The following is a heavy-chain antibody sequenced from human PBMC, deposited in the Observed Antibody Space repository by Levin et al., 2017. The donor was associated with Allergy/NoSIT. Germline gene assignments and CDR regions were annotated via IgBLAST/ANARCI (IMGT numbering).Heavy chain of an antibody. J-gene: IGHJ4*02. CDR3: ATYTIFGLGPPL. CDR1: GGSISSGSSS. V-gene: IGHV4-30-2*01. CDR2: IYHSGKN. D-gene: IGHD3-3*01. Sequence: KPSETLSLTCKVSGGSISSGSSSWSWIRQPPGKGLEWIGYIYHSGKNFYNPSLKSRVTMSEDRSKNQFFLNLNSVTAADTAIYYCATYTIFGLGPPLWGQGTLVTVSS.